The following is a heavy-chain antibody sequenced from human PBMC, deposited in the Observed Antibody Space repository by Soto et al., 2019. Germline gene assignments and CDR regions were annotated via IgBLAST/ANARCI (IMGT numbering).Heavy chain of an antibody. CDR1: GGSISSGGYY. V-gene: IGHV4-31*03. CDR2: IYYSGST. D-gene: IGHD3-16*01. J-gene: IGHJ6*04. CDR3: ARGAHWESRYYYGMDV. Sequence: SETLSLTCTVSGGSISSGGYYWSWIRQHPGKGLEWIGYIYYSGSTYYNPSLKSRVTISVDTSKNQFSLKLSSVTAADTAVYYCARGAHWESRYYYGMDVWGEGTTVTVSA.